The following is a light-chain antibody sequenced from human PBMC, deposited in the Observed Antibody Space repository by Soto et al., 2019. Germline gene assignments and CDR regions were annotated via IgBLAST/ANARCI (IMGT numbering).Light chain of an antibody. CDR1: QSVDRNY. Sequence: EIVLTQSPGTLSLSPGARATLSCRASQSVDRNYLAWYQHKPGQAPRLLIYGASTRATGIPDRFSGSGSGTDFTLTISRLEPEDFAVYYCQQRSNWPLVTFGPGTRVDVK. V-gene: IGKV3D-20*02. J-gene: IGKJ3*01. CDR2: GAS. CDR3: QQRSNWPLVT.